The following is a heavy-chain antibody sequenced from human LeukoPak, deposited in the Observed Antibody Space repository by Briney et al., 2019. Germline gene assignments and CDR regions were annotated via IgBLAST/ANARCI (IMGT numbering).Heavy chain of an antibody. CDR2: IKHDGSDK. J-gene: IGHJ4*02. CDR3: AKDCGGNCYYDSVY. Sequence: GGSLRLSCAASGFTFSSYWMSWVRQAPGKGLEWVANIKHDGSDKYYVDSVKGRFTISRDNAKNSLYLQMNSLRAEDTAVYYCAKDCGGNCYYDSVYWGQGILVTVSS. D-gene: IGHD2-21*02. V-gene: IGHV3-7*05. CDR1: GFTFSSYW.